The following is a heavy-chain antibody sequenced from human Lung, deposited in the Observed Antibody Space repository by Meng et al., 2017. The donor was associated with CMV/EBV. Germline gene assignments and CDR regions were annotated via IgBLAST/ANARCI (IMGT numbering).Heavy chain of an antibody. CDR2: IKEDGSEK. J-gene: IGHJ6*02. Sequence: GGSXRLXCAASGFIFRNYWMTWVRQAPGKGLEWVANIKEDGSEKSYVDSVKGRFTISRDNAKNSLSLEMNSLGAEDMAVYYCAREQGAMGGNYYYALDVWXQGTXVTV. D-gene: IGHD2-2*01. V-gene: IGHV3-7*01. CDR3: AREQGAMGGNYYYALDV. CDR1: GFIFRNYW.